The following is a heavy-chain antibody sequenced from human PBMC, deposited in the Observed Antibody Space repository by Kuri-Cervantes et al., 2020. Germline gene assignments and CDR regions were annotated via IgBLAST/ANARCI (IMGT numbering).Heavy chain of an antibody. Sequence: GESLKISCTASGFTFRSYSMNWVRQAPGKGLEWVSYISSSSSYIYYADSVKGRFTISRDNAKNSLYLQMNSLRAEDTAVYYCARDRPLNSVDLSNAFDIWGQGTMVTVSS. CDR2: ISSSSSYI. CDR3: ARDRPLNSVDLSNAFDI. CDR1: GFTFRSYS. D-gene: IGHD2-21*01. J-gene: IGHJ3*02. V-gene: IGHV3-21*05.